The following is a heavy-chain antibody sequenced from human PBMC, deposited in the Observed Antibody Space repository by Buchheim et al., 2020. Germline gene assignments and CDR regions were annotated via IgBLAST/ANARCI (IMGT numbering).Heavy chain of an antibody. CDR1: GFTFSSYG. D-gene: IGHD5-12*01. J-gene: IGHJ6*02. V-gene: IGHV3-33*01. CDR2: IWYDGSNK. Sequence: QVQLVESGGGVVQPGRSLRLSCAASGFTFSSYGMHWVRQAPGKGLEWVAVIWYDGSNKYYADSVKGRFTISRDNSKNTLYLQMNSLRAEDTAVYYCARVWDSGYDSYYYGMDVWGQGTT. CDR3: ARVWDSGYDSYYYGMDV.